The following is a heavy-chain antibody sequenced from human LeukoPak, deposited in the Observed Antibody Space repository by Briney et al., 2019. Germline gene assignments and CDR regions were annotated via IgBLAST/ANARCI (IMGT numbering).Heavy chain of an antibody. J-gene: IGHJ3*02. Sequence: SETLSLTCAVYGGSFSGYYWGWIRQPPGKGLEWIGEINHSGSTNYNASLKSRVTISVDTSKNQFSLKLSSVTAADTAVYYCARRPYSSGWYGAFDIWGQGTMVTVSS. CDR2: INHSGST. CDR3: ARRPYSSGWYGAFDI. V-gene: IGHV4-34*01. D-gene: IGHD6-19*01. CDR1: GGSFSGYY.